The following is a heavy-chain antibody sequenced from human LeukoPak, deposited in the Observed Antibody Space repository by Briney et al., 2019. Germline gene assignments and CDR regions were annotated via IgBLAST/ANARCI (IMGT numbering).Heavy chain of an antibody. V-gene: IGHV3-23*01. CDR2: IRGSGGST. D-gene: IGHD6-19*01. Sequence: GARRPSCAAGGATCRGCAMSWVVEGPGKGLEWVSAIRGSGGSTYYADSVKGRFTISRDNSKNTLYLQMNSLRAEDTAVYYCPRSASSGSSPTGHLDYRGQGTLIPVSS. CDR3: PRSASSGSSPTGHLDY. J-gene: IGHJ4*02. CDR1: GATCRGCA.